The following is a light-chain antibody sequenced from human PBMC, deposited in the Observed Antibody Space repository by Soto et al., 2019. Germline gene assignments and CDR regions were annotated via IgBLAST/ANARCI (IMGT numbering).Light chain of an antibody. CDR3: NSYTSSSTYG. J-gene: IGLJ1*01. V-gene: IGLV2-14*03. Sequence: QSVLTQPASVSGSPGQSITISCTGTSSDVGFYNYVSWYQHHPGKVPKVMIYDVSDRPSGVSNRFSGSKSGNTASLTISGLQAEDEADYYCNSYTSSSTYGFGTGTKVTVL. CDR2: DVS. CDR1: SSDVGFYNY.